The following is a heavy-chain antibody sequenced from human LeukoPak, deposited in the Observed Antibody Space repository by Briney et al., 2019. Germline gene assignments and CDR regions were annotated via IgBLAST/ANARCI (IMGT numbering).Heavy chain of an antibody. CDR2: IYTSGST. CDR1: GGSISSYY. CDR3: AGGDGYNFDY. D-gene: IGHD5-24*01. Sequence: PSETLSLTCTVSGGSISSYYWSWIRQPPGKRLEWIGYIYTSGSTNYNPSLKSRVTISVDTSKNQFSLKLSSVTAADTAVYYCAGGDGYNFDYWGQGTLVTVSS. J-gene: IGHJ4*02. V-gene: IGHV4-4*09.